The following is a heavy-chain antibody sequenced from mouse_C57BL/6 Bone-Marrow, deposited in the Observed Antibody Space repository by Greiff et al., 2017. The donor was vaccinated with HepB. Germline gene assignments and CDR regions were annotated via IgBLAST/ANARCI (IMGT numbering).Heavy chain of an antibody. CDR1: GFTFSSYA. CDR2: ISDGGSYT. V-gene: IGHV5-4*01. J-gene: IGHJ2*01. D-gene: IGHD2-1*01. CDR3: ARDNYEDFDY. Sequence: EVQRVESGGGLVKPGGSLKLSCAASGFTFSSYAMSWVRQTPEKRLEWVATISDGGSYTYYPDNVKGRFTISRDNAKNNLYLQMNHLKSEDTAMYYCARDNYEDFDYWGQGTTLTVSS.